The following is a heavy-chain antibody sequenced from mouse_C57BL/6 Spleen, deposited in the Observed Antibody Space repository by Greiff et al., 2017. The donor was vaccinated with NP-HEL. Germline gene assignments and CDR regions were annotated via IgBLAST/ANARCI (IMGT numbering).Heavy chain of an antibody. Sequence: EVKLVESGGGLVKPGGSLKLSCAASGFTFSSYAMSWVRQTPEKRLEWVATISDGGSYTYYPDNVKGRFTISRDNAKNNLYLQMSHLKSEDTAVYYCAREAIDDGYYFDDWGQGTTLTVSS. CDR3: AREAIDDGYYFDD. D-gene: IGHD2-3*01. CDR1: GFTFSSYA. V-gene: IGHV5-4*01. J-gene: IGHJ2*01. CDR2: ISDGGSYT.